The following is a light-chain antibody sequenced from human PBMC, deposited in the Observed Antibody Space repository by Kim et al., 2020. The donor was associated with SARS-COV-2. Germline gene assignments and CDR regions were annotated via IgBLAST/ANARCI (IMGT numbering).Light chain of an antibody. CDR1: RSNIGGNT. J-gene: IGLJ2*01. Sequence: GQRVTISCSGGRSNIGGNTVTWYQQLPGTAPKLLIYDNNHRPLGVPDRFSASKSDTSASLVISGLRSEDEADYYCVTWDDSLNGRVFGGGTQLTVL. V-gene: IGLV1-44*01. CDR2: DNN. CDR3: VTWDDSLNGRV.